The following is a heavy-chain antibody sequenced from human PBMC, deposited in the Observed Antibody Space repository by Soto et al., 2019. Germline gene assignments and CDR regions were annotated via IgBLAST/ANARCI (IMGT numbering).Heavy chain of an antibody. D-gene: IGHD1-1*01. CDR1: GYTFPSYD. V-gene: IGHV1-8*01. CDR2: MNPNTGNS. CDR3: ARRAETNGWNGFGADKYYFDF. Sequence: ASVKVSCKASGYTFPSYDIYWVRQATGQGLEWMGWMNPNTGNSGYAQKFQGRVTMTSDTSISTAHMELSSLRSEDTAVYYCARRAETNGWNGFGADKYYFDFWGQRTLVTVSS. J-gene: IGHJ4*02.